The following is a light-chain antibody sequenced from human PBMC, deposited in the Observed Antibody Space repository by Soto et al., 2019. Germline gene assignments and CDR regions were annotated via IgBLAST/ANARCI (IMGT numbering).Light chain of an antibody. J-gene: IGKJ1*01. CDR1: QNINTW. CDR2: KAS. CDR3: QQYDANSPWT. Sequence: DIQVTQSPSTLSASVGDRVTITCRTSQNINTWLAWFQKKPGKAPKVLISKASTLESGVPSRFSGDGPGTEFTLTISSLQTEDLVTYYCQQYDANSPWTFGQGTKVEIK. V-gene: IGKV1-5*03.